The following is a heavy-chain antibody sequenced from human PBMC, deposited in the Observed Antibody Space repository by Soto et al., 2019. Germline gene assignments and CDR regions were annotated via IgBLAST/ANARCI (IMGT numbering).Heavy chain of an antibody. CDR3: AIGGLGLRHFDWLLSHAFDI. V-gene: IGHV1-18*01. J-gene: IGHJ3*02. CDR1: GYTFTSYG. Sequence: ASVKVSCKASGYTFTSYGISWVRQAPGQGLEWMGWISAYNGNTNYAQKLQGRVTMTTDTSTSTAYMELRSLRSDGTAVYYCAIGGLGLRHFDWLLSHAFDIWGRGTMVTVSS. CDR2: ISAYNGNT. D-gene: IGHD3-9*01.